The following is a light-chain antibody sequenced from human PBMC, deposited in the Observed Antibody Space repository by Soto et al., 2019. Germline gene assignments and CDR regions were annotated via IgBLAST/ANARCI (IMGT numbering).Light chain of an antibody. CDR3: QQYGYSPIT. CDR2: GAS. J-gene: IGKJ5*01. V-gene: IGKV3-20*01. CDR1: QSVGSNY. Sequence: EFVLTQSPGTLSLSPGERATLSCRASQSVGSNYLAWYQQKPGQAPRLIIYGASSRATGIAGRFSGSGSGTDFTLTISRLEPEDFALYYCQQYGYSPITFGQGTRLEIK.